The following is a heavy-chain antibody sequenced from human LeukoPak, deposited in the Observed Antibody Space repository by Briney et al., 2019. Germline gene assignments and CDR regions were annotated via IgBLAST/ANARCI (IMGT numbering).Heavy chain of an antibody. CDR3: ARGYSSSWYNWFDP. Sequence: RGSLRLSCAASGFTFSNYWMHWVRQAPGKGLVWVSQINNDGSTTRYADSVKGRFTISRDNAENTLYLQMNSLRAEDAAVYYCARGYSSSWYNWFDPWGQGTLVTVSS. J-gene: IGHJ5*02. CDR2: INNDGSTT. D-gene: IGHD6-13*01. V-gene: IGHV3-74*01. CDR1: GFTFSNYW.